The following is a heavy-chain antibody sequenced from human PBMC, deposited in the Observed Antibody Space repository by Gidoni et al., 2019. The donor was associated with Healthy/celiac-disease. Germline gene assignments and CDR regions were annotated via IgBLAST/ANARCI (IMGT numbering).Heavy chain of an antibody. V-gene: IGHV3-30*04. CDR3: ARDGPRGVGATNGPYYYYYMDV. J-gene: IGHJ6*03. D-gene: IGHD1-26*01. Sequence: QVQLVESGGGVVQPGRSLRLSCAASGFTFSSYAMHCVRQAPGKGLEWVAVISYDGSNKYYADSVKGRFTISRDNSKNTLYLQMNSLRAEDTAVYYCARDGPRGVGATNGPYYYYYMDVWGKGTTVTVSS. CDR2: ISYDGSNK. CDR1: GFTFSSYA.